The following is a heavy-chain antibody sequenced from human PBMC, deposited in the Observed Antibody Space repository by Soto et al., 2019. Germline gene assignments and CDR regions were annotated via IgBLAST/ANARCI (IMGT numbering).Heavy chain of an antibody. CDR1: GFTFSHYG. D-gene: IGHD3-22*01. V-gene: IGHV3-33*06. CDR3: AKDDDTSSHYSLLDF. J-gene: IGHJ4*02. Sequence: QVQLVESGGGVVQPGTSLRLSCAASGFTFSHYGIHWVRQAPGKGLEWVAVTWSGGRGEYYADSVRGRFIISRDNSKTTVYLQMNSLRVEDTAVYYCAKDDDTSSHYSLLDFRGQGTLVTVSS. CDR2: TWSGGRGE.